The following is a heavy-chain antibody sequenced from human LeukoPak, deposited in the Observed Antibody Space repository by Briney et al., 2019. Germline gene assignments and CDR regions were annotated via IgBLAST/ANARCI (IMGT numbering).Heavy chain of an antibody. J-gene: IGHJ5*02. D-gene: IGHD6-13*01. Sequence: GGSLRLSCAASGFTFSSQSMNWVRQAPGKGLEWVSFISSDSTTIYHADSVQGRFTISRDDAKNLLYLQMNSLRAEDTAVYYCARSGVTCSSWYPWGQGTLVTVSS. CDR2: ISSDSTTI. CDR3: ARSGVTCSSWYP. V-gene: IGHV3-48*01. CDR1: GFTFSSQS.